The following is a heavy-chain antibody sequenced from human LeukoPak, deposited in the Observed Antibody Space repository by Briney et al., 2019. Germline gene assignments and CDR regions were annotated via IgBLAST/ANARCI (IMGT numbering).Heavy chain of an antibody. Sequence: SETLSLTCTVSGGSVSSGSYYWCWIRQPPGTGLEWIGYIYYSGSTNYNPSLKSRVTISVDTSKNQFSLKLSSVTAADTAVYYCARLVSLFSFDYWGQGTLVTVSS. CDR1: GGSVSSGSYY. D-gene: IGHD2-2*01. V-gene: IGHV4-61*01. CDR2: IYYSGST. J-gene: IGHJ4*02. CDR3: ARLVSLFSFDY.